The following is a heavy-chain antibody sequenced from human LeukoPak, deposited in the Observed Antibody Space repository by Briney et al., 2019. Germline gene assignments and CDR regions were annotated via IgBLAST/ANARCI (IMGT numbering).Heavy chain of an antibody. CDR3: ARDPSRSCAGGNCFSS. D-gene: IGHD2-15*01. CDR1: GDSISTSSYY. CDR2: FFFSGNT. V-gene: IGHV4-39*07. J-gene: IGHJ5*02. Sequence: PSETLSLTCTVSGDSISTSSYYWGWIRQPPGKGLEWIGSFFFSGNTYYEPSLKSRVTISVATSTNQFSLNVRSVSAADTAVYYCARDPSRSCAGGNCFSSWGQGTLVIVSS.